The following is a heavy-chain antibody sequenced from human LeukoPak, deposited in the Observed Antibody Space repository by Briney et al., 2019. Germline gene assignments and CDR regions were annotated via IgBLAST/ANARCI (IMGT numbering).Heavy chain of an antibody. CDR2: IKQDGSEK. J-gene: IGHJ4*02. CDR3: ARGSGYPFSYFDY. V-gene: IGHV3-7*03. D-gene: IGHD3-22*01. CDR1: GFTFSSYW. Sequence: GGSLRLSCAASGFTFSSYWMSWVRQAPGKGLEWVANIKQDGSEKYYVDSVKGRFTISRDNAKNSLYLQMNSLRAEDTAVYYCARGSGYPFSYFDYWGQGTLVTVSS.